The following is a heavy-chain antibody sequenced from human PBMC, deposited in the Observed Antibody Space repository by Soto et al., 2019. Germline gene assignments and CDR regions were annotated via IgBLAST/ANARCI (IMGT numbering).Heavy chain of an antibody. CDR2: IKSKTDGGTT. CDR3: TTDSIVLVEADAFDI. Sequence: GGSLRLSCAASGFTFSNAWMSWVRQAPGKGLEWVGRIKSKTDGGTTDYAAPVKGRFTISRDDSKNTLYLQMNSLKTEDTAVYYCTTDSIVLVEADAFDIWGQGTMVTVSS. CDR1: GFTFSNAW. V-gene: IGHV3-15*01. J-gene: IGHJ3*02. D-gene: IGHD2-21*01.